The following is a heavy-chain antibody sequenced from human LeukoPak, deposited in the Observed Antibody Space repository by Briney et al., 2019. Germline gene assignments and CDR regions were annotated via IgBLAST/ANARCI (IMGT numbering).Heavy chain of an antibody. CDR2: IYSGGST. CDR1: GFTVSSNY. V-gene: IGHV3-53*01. Sequence: QPGGSLRLSCAASGFTVSSNYMSWVRQAPGKGLEWVSVIYSGGSTYYADSVKGRFTISRDNSKNTLYLQMNSLRAEDTAIYYCAKYSSGWYNDYWGQGTLVTVSS. J-gene: IGHJ4*02. CDR3: AKYSSGWYNDY. D-gene: IGHD6-19*01.